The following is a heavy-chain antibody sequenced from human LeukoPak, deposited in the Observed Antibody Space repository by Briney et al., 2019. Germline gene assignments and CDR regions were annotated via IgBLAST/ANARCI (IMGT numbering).Heavy chain of an antibody. CDR1: GDRLSNCS. CDR2: IYPDDSDT. J-gene: IGHJ4*02. D-gene: IGHD5-24*01. V-gene: IGHV5-51*01. Sequence: GDSLKISCRGSGDRLSNCSIGSVRQVPGKGLEWMGLIYPDDSDTRYSPSFRGQVTISAGKSVNSAYLQWSGLKASDTAIYYCACARGHAGMQLHKLHFSSWGQGTLVTVSS. CDR3: ACARGHAGMQLHKLHFSS.